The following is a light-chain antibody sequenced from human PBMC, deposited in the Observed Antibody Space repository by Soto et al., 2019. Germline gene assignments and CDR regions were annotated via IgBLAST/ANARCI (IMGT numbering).Light chain of an antibody. CDR3: SSFAGSNNFPYV. CDR1: SSDVGGYDY. CDR2: DVT. Sequence: QSALTQPRSVSGSPGQSVTISCTGTSSDVGGYDYVSWCQQHPGKAPKLLIYDVTRRPSGVPDRFSGSKSGNTASLTISGLQAEDEADYYCSSFAGSNNFPYVFGTGTKLTVL. J-gene: IGLJ1*01. V-gene: IGLV2-11*01.